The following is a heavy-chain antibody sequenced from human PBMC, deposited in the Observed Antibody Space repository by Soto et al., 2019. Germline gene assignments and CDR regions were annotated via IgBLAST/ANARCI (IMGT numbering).Heavy chain of an antibody. CDR1: GGSFSGYY. V-gene: IGHV4-34*01. CDR3: ARSGSVVVAAIVRGARRFDP. CDR2: INHSGST. Sequence: QVQLQQWGAGLLKPSETLSLTCAVYGGSFSGYYWSWIRQPPGKGLEWMGEINHSGSTNYNPSLKSRVTISVDTSTNQFSLKLSSVTAADTAVYYCARSGSVVVAAIVRGARRFDPWGQGTLVTVSS. D-gene: IGHD2-15*01. J-gene: IGHJ5*02.